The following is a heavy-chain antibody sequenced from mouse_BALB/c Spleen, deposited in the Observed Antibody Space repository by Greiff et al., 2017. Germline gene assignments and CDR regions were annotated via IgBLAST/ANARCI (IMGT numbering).Heavy chain of an antibody. CDR2: ISSGGSYT. J-gene: IGHJ4*01. V-gene: IGHV5-9-4*01. CDR1: GFTFSSYA. Sequence: EVKLVESGGGLVKPGGSLKLSCAASGFTFSSYAMSWVRQSPEKRLEWVAEISSGGSYTYYPDTVTGRFTISRDNAKNTLYLEMSSLRSEDTAMYYCARDAGYAMDYWGQGTSVTVSS. CDR3: ARDAGYAMDY.